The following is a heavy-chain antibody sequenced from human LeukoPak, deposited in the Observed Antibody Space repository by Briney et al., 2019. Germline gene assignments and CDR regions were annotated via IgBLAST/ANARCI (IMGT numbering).Heavy chain of an antibody. V-gene: IGHV3-48*04. Sequence: WVSYISSSSSTIYYADSVKGRFTISRDNAKNSLYLQMNSLRAEDTAVYYCAREGAVAALGYWGQGTPVTVSS. CDR3: AREGAVAALGY. CDR2: ISSSSSTI. D-gene: IGHD6-19*01. J-gene: IGHJ4*02.